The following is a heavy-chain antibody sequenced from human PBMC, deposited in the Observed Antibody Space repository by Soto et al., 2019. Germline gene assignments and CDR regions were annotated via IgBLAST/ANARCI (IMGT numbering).Heavy chain of an antibody. CDR2: ISGSGGST. J-gene: IGHJ4*02. CDR1: GFTFSSYA. V-gene: IGHV3-23*01. Sequence: EVQLLESGGGLVQPGGSLRLSCAASGFTFSSYAMSWVRQAPGKGLEWVSAISGSGGSTYYADSVKGRFTISRDNSKHTLYLQMNSLRAEDTDVYYCTKDGTRGWQSLDQEFFDYWCQGTLVTVSS. CDR3: TKDGTRGWQSLDQEFFDY. D-gene: IGHD1-1*01.